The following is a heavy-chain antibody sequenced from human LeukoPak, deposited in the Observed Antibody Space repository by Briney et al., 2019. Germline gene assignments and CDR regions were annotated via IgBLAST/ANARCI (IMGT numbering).Heavy chain of an antibody. CDR2: IKEDGSEI. V-gene: IGHV3-7*01. J-gene: IGHJ4*02. CDR3: ARDRGYSSFDY. D-gene: IGHD4-23*01. CDR1: AFTFSSYW. Sequence: GGSLRRYCAASAFTFSSYWMSWVRQAPGKGPEWVASIKEDGSEIHYVDSVKGRFTISRDNAKNSLYLQLNSLRVDYTAVYYYARDRGYSSFDYWGQGTLVTVSS.